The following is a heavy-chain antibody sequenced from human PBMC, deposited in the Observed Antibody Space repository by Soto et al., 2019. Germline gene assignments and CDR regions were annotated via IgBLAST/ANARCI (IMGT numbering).Heavy chain of an antibody. CDR2: ISSASSET. J-gene: IGHJ4*02. CDR1: GFTFSRAS. V-gene: IGHV3-21*01. Sequence: GGSLRLSCEASGFTFSRASMNWVRQVPGKGLEWVASISSASSETWYADSVKGRFIISRDNAQISLFLQMNPLRPEDSAIYYCARVAYWGPGTQVTVSS. CDR3: ARVAY.